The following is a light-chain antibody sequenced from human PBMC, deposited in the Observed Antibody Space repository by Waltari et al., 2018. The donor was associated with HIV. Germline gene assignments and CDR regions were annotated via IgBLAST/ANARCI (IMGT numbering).Light chain of an antibody. Sequence: SYVLTQPPSVSVAPGKTASITCGGNNIPSKSVHWYQQKPGQAPVLVIYDDSDRPSGIPERFSGSNSVNTATLTISRVEAGDEADYYCQVWDSSSHHYVFGTGTKVTVL. CDR2: DDS. V-gene: IGLV3-21*04. J-gene: IGLJ1*01. CDR1: NIPSKS. CDR3: QVWDSSSHHYV.